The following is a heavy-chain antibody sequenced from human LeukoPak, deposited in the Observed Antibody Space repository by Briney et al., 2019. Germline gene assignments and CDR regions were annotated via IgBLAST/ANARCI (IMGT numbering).Heavy chain of an antibody. CDR3: AKEHRGSGWYQWGYFDY. J-gene: IGHJ4*02. Sequence: GGSLRLSCAASGFTVSSNYMSWVRQAPGKGLEWVSAISGSGGSTYYADSVKGRFTISRDNSKNTLYLQMNSLRAEDTAVYYCAKEHRGSGWYQWGYFDYWGQGTLVTVSS. D-gene: IGHD6-19*01. CDR1: GFTVSSNY. CDR2: ISGSGGST. V-gene: IGHV3-23*01.